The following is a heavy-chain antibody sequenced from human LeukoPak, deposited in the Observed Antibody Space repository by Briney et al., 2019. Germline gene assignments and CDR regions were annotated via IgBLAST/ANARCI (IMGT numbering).Heavy chain of an antibody. CDR1: GGSISFYY. J-gene: IGHJ4*02. CDR3: ARDHRPGYEGYYFDY. V-gene: IGHV4-4*07. CDR2: IYTSGST. D-gene: IGHD3-16*01. Sequence: SGTLSLTCTVSGGSISFYYWSWIRQPAGKGLEWIGRIYTSGSTNYNPSLKSRVTMSVDTSKNQFSLKLSSVTAADTAVYFCARDHRPGYEGYYFDYSGQGTLVTVSS.